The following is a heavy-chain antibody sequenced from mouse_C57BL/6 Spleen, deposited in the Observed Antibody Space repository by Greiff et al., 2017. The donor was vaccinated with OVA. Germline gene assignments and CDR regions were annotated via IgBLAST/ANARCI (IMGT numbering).Heavy chain of an antibody. CDR1: GFTFSDYG. Sequence: EVQLQESGGGLVKPGGSLKLSCAASGFTFSDYGMHWVRQAPEKGLEWVAYISSGSSTIFYADTVKGRFTISRDNAKNTLFLQMTSLRSEDTAMYYCANSPFAYWGQGTLVTVSA. D-gene: IGHD2-12*01. J-gene: IGHJ3*01. CDR3: ANSPFAY. CDR2: ISSGSSTI. V-gene: IGHV5-17*01.